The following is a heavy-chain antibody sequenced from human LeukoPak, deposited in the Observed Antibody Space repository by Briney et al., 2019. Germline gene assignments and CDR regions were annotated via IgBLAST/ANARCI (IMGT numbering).Heavy chain of an antibody. D-gene: IGHD6-19*01. CDR3: ARAASVAGTYALNH. Sequence: GGSLRLSCAVSGFTVSSNYMSWVRQAPGKGLEWVSVIYGGGSTYYADSVKGRFTVSRDNSKNTLYLQMNSLRAEDTAVYYCARAASVAGTYALNHWGQGTLVTVSS. J-gene: IGHJ4*02. CDR2: IYGGGST. CDR1: GFTVSSNY. V-gene: IGHV3-66*01.